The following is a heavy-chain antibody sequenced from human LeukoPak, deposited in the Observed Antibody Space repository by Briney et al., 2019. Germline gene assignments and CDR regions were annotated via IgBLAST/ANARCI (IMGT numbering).Heavy chain of an antibody. V-gene: IGHV3-23*01. J-gene: IGHJ4*02. CDR2: ISGSGGST. CDR3: AKDPAALVAATSAIDY. CDR1: GFTFSSYA. D-gene: IGHD2-15*01. Sequence: PGGSLRLSCAASGFTFSSYAMSWVRQAPGKGLEWVSAISGSGGSTYYADSVKGRFTISRDNSKNTLYLQMNSLRAEDTAVYYCAKDPAALVAATSAIDYWGQGTLVTVSP.